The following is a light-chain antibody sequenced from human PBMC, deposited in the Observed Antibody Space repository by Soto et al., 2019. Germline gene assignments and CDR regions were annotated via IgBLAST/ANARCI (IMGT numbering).Light chain of an antibody. CDR2: DAS. V-gene: IGKV3-11*01. Sequence: EIVLTQSPATLSLSPGERATLSCRASQSVSSYLAWYQQKPGQAPRLLIYDASNRATGIPARFSGSGSGTDFTLTISSLEPEEFAVYYCQQRSNWPPFTFGGGTKVEIK. CDR3: QQRSNWPPFT. J-gene: IGKJ4*01. CDR1: QSVSSY.